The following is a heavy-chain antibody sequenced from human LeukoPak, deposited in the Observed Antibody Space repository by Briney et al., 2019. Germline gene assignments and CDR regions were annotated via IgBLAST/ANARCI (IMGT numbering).Heavy chain of an antibody. CDR1: GGSISSGDYY. CDR3: ARLIVVVTALDY. J-gene: IGHJ4*02. V-gene: IGHV4-30-4*01. CDR2: IYYSGST. Sequence: SETLSLTCTVSGGSISSGDYYWSWIRQPPGKGLEWIGYIYYSGSTYYNPSLKSRVTISVDTSKNQFSLKLSSVTAADTAVYYCARLIVVVTALDYWGQGTLVTVSS. D-gene: IGHD2-21*02.